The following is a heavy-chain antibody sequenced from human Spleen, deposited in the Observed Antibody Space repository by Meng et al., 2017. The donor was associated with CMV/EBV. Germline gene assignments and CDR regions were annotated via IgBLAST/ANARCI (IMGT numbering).Heavy chain of an antibody. J-gene: IGHJ4*02. CDR2: IWYDGSNK. CDR1: AITFGGYG. V-gene: IGHV3-33*01. D-gene: IGHD2-2*01. CDR3: TAGRCSSGWDC. Sequence: LSVAAAAITFGGYGWSWVRQAPGKGLEWMGVIWYDGSNKYYADSVKGRFTISSDDSKNTLSLLMNSLKTEDTAVYCCTAGRCSSGWDCWGQGTLVTVSS.